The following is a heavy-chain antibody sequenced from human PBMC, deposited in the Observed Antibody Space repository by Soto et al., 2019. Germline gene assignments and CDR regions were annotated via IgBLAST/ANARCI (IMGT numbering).Heavy chain of an antibody. CDR1: GGSISSSSYY. D-gene: IGHD3-10*01. J-gene: IGHJ4*02. CDR2: IYYSGST. CDR3: ARLSVVRGALDY. Sequence: TSETLSLTCTVSGGSISSSSYYWGWIRQPPGKGLEWIGSIYYSGSTYYNPSLKSRVTISVDTSNNQFSLKLSSVTAADTAVYYCARLSVVRGALDYWGQGTLVTVSS. V-gene: IGHV4-39*01.